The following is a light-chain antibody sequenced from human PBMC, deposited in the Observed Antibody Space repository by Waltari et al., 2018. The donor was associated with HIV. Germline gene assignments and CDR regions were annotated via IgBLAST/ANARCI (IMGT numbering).Light chain of an antibody. V-gene: IGLV1-40*01. J-gene: IGLJ3*02. CDR2: DNR. CDR3: HSYDNGLSAWV. CDR1: SPNIGAGYG. Sequence: QSVLTQPPSVSGAPGQRVTIPCTGTSPNIGAGYGVHWYQHLPGTAPTLLTSDNRSRPSGVPDRFSASTSGTSASLAITGFQAEDEAVYYRHSYDNGLSAWVFGGGTRVTAL.